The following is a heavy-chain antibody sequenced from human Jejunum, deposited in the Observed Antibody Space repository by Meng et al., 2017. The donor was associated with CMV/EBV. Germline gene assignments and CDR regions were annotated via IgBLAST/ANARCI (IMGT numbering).Heavy chain of an antibody. CDR1: GYTFNTYG. D-gene: IGHD3-10*01. CDR2: ISTYNGDT. CDR3: GRGSYFDY. Sequence: QVQLVHHGADVKKPGASVKVSCKASGYTFNTYGISWVRQAPGQGLEWMGWISTYNGDTNYAQNLQGRVTMTTDTSTNTVYMELRSLRSDDTAVYYCGRGSYFDYWGQGTLVTVSS. V-gene: IGHV1-18*01. J-gene: IGHJ4*02.